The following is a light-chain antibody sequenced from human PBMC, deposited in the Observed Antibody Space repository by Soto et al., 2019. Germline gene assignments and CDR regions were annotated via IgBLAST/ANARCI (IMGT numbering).Light chain of an antibody. J-gene: IGKJ1*01. CDR2: GAS. Sequence: EIVMTQSPATLSVSPGERATLSCRASQSVSSNLAWYQQKPGQAPRLLIYGASTRATGIPARFSSSGSGTEFTLTISSLQSEDFAVYYCQQYNNWQRTFGQGTKVDIK. CDR3: QQYNNWQRT. V-gene: IGKV3-15*01. CDR1: QSVSSN.